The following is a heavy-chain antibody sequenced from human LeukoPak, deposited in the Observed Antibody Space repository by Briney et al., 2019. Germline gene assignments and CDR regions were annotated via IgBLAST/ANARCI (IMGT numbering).Heavy chain of an antibody. Sequence: GGSLRLSCAASGFMFNNYAMSWVRQAPGKGLEWVSTISGDPGSTYYADSVKGRFTISRDNSKNTFYLQMNSLRAEDTAVYSCAKGSGSGWYGWFAPWGQGTLVTVSS. CDR1: GFMFNNYA. J-gene: IGHJ5*02. D-gene: IGHD6-19*01. CDR2: ISGDPGST. V-gene: IGHV3-23*01. CDR3: AKGSGSGWYGWFAP.